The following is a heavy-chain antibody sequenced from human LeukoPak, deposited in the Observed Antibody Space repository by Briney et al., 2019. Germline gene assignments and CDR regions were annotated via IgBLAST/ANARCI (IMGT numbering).Heavy chain of an antibody. D-gene: IGHD2-15*01. CDR3: AKSGLNRFDY. J-gene: IGHJ4*02. CDR1: GFTFTSYS. Sequence: GGSLRLSCAASGFTFTSYSINWVRQAPGKGLEWVSSISSSSSYIYYADSVKGRFTISRENAKNSLYLQMNSLRAEDTAVYYCAKSGLNRFDYWGQGTLVTVSS. CDR2: ISSSSSYI. V-gene: IGHV3-21*04.